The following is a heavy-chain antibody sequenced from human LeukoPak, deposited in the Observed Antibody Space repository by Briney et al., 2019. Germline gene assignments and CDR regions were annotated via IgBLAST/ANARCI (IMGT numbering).Heavy chain of an antibody. J-gene: IGHJ3*02. Sequence: SETLSLTCTVSGGSISSGSYYWSWIRQPAGKGLEWIGRIYTSGSTNYNPSLKSRVTISVDTSKNQFSLKLSSVTAADTAVYYCARVGDYGRAFDIWGQGTMVTVSS. CDR1: GGSISSGSYY. CDR3: ARVGDYGRAFDI. CDR2: IYTSGST. V-gene: IGHV4-61*02. D-gene: IGHD4-17*01.